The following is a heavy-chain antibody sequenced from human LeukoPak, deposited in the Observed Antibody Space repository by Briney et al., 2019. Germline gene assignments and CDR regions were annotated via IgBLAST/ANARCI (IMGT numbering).Heavy chain of an antibody. CDR2: IYSGGNT. D-gene: IGHD3-10*01. V-gene: IGHV3-53*01. CDR3: ARQFGDY. CDR1: GFTVSSTY. Sequence: GGSLRLSCAASGFTVSSTYMSWVRQAPGKGLEWVSVIYSGGNTCYADSVKGRFTISRDNSKNTLYLQMNSLRVEDTAVYYCARQFGDYWGQGTLVTVSS. J-gene: IGHJ4*02.